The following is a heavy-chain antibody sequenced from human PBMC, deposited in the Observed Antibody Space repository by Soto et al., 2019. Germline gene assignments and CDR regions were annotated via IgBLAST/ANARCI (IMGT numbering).Heavy chain of an antibody. CDR3: AKDHTIGLSEY. CDR1: GFTFSSYG. J-gene: IGHJ4*02. D-gene: IGHD3-9*01. CDR2: ISYDGSNK. V-gene: IGHV3-30*18. Sequence: QVQLVESGGGVVQPGRSLRLSCAASGFTFSSYGMHWVRQAPGKGLEWVAVISYDGSNKYYADSVKGRFTISRDNSKNTLYLQMNSLRAEDTAVYYCAKDHTIGLSEYWGQGTLVTVSS.